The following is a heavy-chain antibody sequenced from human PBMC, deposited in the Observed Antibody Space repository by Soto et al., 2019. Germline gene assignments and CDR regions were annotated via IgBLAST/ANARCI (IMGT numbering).Heavy chain of an antibody. Sequence: SVKVSCKASGGTFSSYAISWVRQAPGQGLEWMGGIIPIFGTANYAQKFQGRVTITADESTSTAYMELSSLRSEDRAVYYCARYCGGDCYRASNWFDPWGQGTLVTVS. CDR1: GGTFSSYA. CDR2: IIPIFGTA. CDR3: ARYCGGDCYRASNWFDP. D-gene: IGHD2-21*02. J-gene: IGHJ5*02. V-gene: IGHV1-69*13.